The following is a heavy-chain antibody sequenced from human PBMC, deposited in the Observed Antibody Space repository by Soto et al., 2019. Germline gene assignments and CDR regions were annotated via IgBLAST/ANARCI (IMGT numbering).Heavy chain of an antibody. Sequence: SVKVSCKASGGTFSSYTISWVRQAPGQGLEWMGRIIPILGIANYAQKFQGRVTITADKSTSTAYMELSSLRSEDTAVYYCARGVPAELRKNWFDPWGQGTLVTVSS. CDR1: GGTFSSYT. CDR2: IIPILGIA. J-gene: IGHJ5*02. V-gene: IGHV1-69*02. D-gene: IGHD2-2*01. CDR3: ARGVPAELRKNWFDP.